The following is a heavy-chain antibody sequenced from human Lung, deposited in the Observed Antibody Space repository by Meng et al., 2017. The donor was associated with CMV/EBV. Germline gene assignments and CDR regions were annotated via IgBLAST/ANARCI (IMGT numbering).Heavy chain of an antibody. D-gene: IGHD6-19*01. CDR3: ASFPPPGKQWLVTDY. V-gene: IGHV4-4*02. Sequence: VLLQQSGPGLVNPSGTLSLSCAVSGGSISSSNWWSWVRQPPGKGLEWIGEIYHSGSTNYNPSLKSRVTISVDKSKNQFSLKLSSVTAAGTAVYYCASFPPPGKQWLVTDYWGQGTLVTVSS. CDR1: GGSISSSNW. CDR2: IYHSGST. J-gene: IGHJ4*02.